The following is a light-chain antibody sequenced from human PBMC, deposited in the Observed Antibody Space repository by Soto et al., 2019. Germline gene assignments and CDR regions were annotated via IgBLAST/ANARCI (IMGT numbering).Light chain of an antibody. Sequence: QSVLTQPPSASGTPGQRITISCSGSSSNIGSHTVNWHQQVPGTAPKLLIYGNINRPSGVPDRFSGSKSGTSASLAITGLQAEDEADFYCQSYDSRSVVFGGGTKLTVL. CDR3: QSYDSRSVV. CDR2: GNI. J-gene: IGLJ2*01. CDR1: SSNIGSHT. V-gene: IGLV1-44*01.